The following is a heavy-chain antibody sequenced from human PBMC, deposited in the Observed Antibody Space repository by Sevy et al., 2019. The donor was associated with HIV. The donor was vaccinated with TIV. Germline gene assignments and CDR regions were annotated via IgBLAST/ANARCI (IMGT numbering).Heavy chain of an antibody. J-gene: IGHJ6*02. CDR2: ISYDGSIK. Sequence: GGSLRLSCAASGFTFSTYAMHWVRQAPGKGLEWVAVISYDGSIKYSADSVKGRFTISRDNSQNTPYLQMNSLRPEDTAVYYCADERTYYYDSSGSDYGYYGMDVWGQGATVTVSS. V-gene: IGHV3-30*04. CDR1: GFTFSTYA. D-gene: IGHD3-22*01. CDR3: ADERTYYYDSSGSDYGYYGMDV.